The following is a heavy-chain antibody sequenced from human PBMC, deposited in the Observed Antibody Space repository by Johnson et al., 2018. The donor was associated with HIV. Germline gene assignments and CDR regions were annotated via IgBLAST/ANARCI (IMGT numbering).Heavy chain of an antibody. J-gene: IGHJ3*02. D-gene: IGHD1-20*01. V-gene: IGHV3-7*05. CDR2: IRQAGSEK. Sequence: VQLVESGGGLVQPGGSLRLSCAASGFTFSTYWMSWVRQAPGKGLEWVAKIRQAGSEKYYVDSVKGRFPISSDNAKNSLYLQMNSLRAEDTAVYYCASADYNWVSPGAFDIWGQGTTVTVSS. CDR3: ASADYNWVSPGAFDI. CDR1: GFTFSTYW.